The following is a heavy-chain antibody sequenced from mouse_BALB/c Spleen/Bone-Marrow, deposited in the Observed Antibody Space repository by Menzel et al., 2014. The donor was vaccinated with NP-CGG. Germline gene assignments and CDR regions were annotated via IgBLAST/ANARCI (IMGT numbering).Heavy chain of an antibody. Sequence: QVQLQQSGAELVRPGASVKLSCKASGYTFTSYWINWVKQRPGQGLEWIGNIYPSDSYTNYNQKFKDKATLTVDKSSSTAYMQLSSPTSEDSAAYYCTRRDRYDYYAMDYWGQGTSVTVSS. D-gene: IGHD2-14*01. CDR3: TRRDRYDYYAMDY. CDR1: GYTFTSYW. J-gene: IGHJ4*01. V-gene: IGHV1-69*02. CDR2: IYPSDSYT.